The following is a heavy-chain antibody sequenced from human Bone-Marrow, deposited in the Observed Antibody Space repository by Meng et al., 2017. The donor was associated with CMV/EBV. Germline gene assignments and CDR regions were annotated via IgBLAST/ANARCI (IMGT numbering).Heavy chain of an antibody. D-gene: IGHD3-3*01. CDR2: IYSGCSST. Sequence: GGSLRLSCAASGFTVSSNYMSWVRQAPGKGLEWVSVIYSGCSSTYYADSVKGRFTISRDNSKNTLYLQMNSLRAEDTAVYYCAKAVSRGLLEWSLGYYYGMDVWGQGTTVTVSS. V-gene: IGHV3-23*03. J-gene: IGHJ6*02. CDR1: GFTVSSNY. CDR3: AKAVSRGLLEWSLGYYYGMDV.